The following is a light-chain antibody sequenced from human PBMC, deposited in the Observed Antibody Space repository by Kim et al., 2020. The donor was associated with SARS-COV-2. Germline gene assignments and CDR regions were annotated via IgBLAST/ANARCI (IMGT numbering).Light chain of an antibody. V-gene: IGLV3-19*01. Sequence: LAQTVRITCKGDSHRSYYASCDQQKPGHAPVHVIYGKNNQPSGIPDRCSGSSSGNTASLTVSGAQAEDEADYYCNSRYNSGPHWVFGGGNQLTV. J-gene: IGLJ3*02. CDR2: GKN. CDR3: NSRYNSGPHWV. CDR1: SHRSYY.